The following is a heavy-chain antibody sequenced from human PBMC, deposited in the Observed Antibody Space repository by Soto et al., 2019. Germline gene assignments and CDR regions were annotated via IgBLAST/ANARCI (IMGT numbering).Heavy chain of an antibody. Sequence: QVQLVQSGAEVKKPGASVKVSCKASGYTFTSYAMHWVRQAPGQRLEWMGWINAGNGNTKYSQKFQGRVTITRDTSESTDSMELRRLRSEDTAVYYCASEYGSGGSCPLYYGMDVWGQGTTVTVSS. CDR3: ASEYGSGGSCPLYYGMDV. V-gene: IGHV1-3*01. D-gene: IGHD2-15*01. CDR2: INAGNGNT. J-gene: IGHJ6*02. CDR1: GYTFTSYA.